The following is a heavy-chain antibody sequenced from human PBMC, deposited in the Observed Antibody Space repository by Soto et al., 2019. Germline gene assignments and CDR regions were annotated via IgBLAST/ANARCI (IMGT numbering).Heavy chain of an antibody. CDR1: GFTFSSYG. J-gene: IGHJ6*02. CDR3: AAGSGRYSYGYYYYGMDV. Sequence: GGSLRLSCAASGFTFSSYGMHWVRQAPGKGLEWVAVIWYDGSNKYYADSVKGRFTISRDNSKNTLYLQMNSLRAEDTAVYYCAAGSGRYSYGYYYYGMDVWGQGTTVTVSS. CDR2: IWYDGSNK. V-gene: IGHV3-33*01. D-gene: IGHD5-18*01.